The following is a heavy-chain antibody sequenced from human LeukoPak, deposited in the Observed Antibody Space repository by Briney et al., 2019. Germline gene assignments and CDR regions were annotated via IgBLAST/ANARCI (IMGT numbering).Heavy chain of an antibody. J-gene: IGHJ4*02. CDR2: IHYSRTT. D-gene: IGHD4-23*01. Sequence: PSETLSLTCTVSGDSISGYYWNWIRQPPGKGLEWIGYIHYSRTTNYNPSLKSRVIILLDTSKNQFSLNLNSVTTADTAVYFCARMTRKTTVVPPDFDVWGQGALVTVSS. CDR3: ARMTRKTTVVPPDFDV. V-gene: IGHV4-59*01. CDR1: GDSISGYY.